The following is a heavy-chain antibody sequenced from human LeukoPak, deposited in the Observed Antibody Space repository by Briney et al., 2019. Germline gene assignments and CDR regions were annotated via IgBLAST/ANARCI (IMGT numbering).Heavy chain of an antibody. J-gene: IGHJ4*02. CDR3: TRGSLSGSSRDY. CDR2: MNPNTGDT. CDR1: GYTFTGYD. V-gene: IGHV1-8*01. Sequence: ASVKVSRKASGYTFTGYDINWVRQATGQGLEWMGWMNPNTGDTGYAQKFQGRVTMTRNTSIDTAYMELSGLRSEDTAVYYCTRGSLSGSSRDYWGQGTLVTVS. D-gene: IGHD1-26*01.